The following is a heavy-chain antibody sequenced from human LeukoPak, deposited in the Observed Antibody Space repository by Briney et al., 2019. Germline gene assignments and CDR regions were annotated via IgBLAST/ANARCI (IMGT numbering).Heavy chain of an antibody. J-gene: IGHJ4*02. CDR3: AGYYCSGGSCYFDS. CDR1: GGSISSGSYY. CDR2: ICTSGST. V-gene: IGHV4-61*02. Sequence: SQTLSRTGTGSGGSISSGSYYWSSIRQPAGKGLEWIGRICTSGSTNYNPSLKSRVTISVDTSKNQFSLKLSSVPAADTAVYYCAGYYCSGGSCYFDSWGQGTLVTVSS. D-gene: IGHD2-15*01.